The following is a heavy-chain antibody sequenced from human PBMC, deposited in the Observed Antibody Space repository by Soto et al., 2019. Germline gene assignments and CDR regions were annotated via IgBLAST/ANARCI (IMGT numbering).Heavy chain of an antibody. D-gene: IGHD3-3*01. CDR3: ARRKYDFWSGFNNWFDP. J-gene: IGHJ5*02. Sequence: QVQLVESGGGVVQPGRSLRLSCAASGFTFSSYGMHWVRQAPGKGLEWVAVIWYDGSNKYYADSVKGRFTISRDNSKNTLYLQMNSLGAEDTAVYYCARRKYDFWSGFNNWFDPWGQGTLVTVSS. CDR2: IWYDGSNK. V-gene: IGHV3-33*01. CDR1: GFTFSSYG.